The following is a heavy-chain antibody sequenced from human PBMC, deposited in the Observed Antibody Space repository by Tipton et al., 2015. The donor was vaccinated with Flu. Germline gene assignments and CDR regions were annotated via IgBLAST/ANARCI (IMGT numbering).Heavy chain of an antibody. J-gene: IGHJ6*03. D-gene: IGHD3-10*01. V-gene: IGHV3-33*08. CDR3: VTDGGYYYYMDV. CDR2: IWYDGSNK. Sequence: SLRLSCAASGFTFSSYGMHWVRQAPGKGLEWVAVIWYDGSNKYYADSVKGRFTISRDNSKNTLFLQMSSLRVEDTAVYYCVTDGGYYYYMDVWGKGTTVTVSS. CDR1: GFTFSSYG.